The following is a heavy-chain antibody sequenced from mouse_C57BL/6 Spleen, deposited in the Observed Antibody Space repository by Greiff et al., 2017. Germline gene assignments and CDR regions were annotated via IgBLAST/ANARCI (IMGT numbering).Heavy chain of an antibody. CDR1: GFTFSDYY. J-gene: IGHJ4*01. V-gene: IGHV5-12*01. CDR2: ISNGGGST. Sequence: EVQLVESGGGLVQPGGSLKLSCAASGFTFSDYYMYWVRQTPEKRLEWVAYISNGGGSTYYPDTVKGRFTISRDNAKNTLYLQMSRLKSEDTAMYYCASSLHYYGSSYYAMDYWGQGTSVTVSS. CDR3: ASSLHYYGSSYYAMDY. D-gene: IGHD1-1*01.